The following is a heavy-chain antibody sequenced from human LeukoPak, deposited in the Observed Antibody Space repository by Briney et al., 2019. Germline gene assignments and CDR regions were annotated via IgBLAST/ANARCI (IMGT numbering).Heavy chain of an antibody. J-gene: IGHJ3*02. Sequence: SETLSLTCAFLVGSFSRGGYTGSWIRQPPGKGLEWIGYIYHSGSTYYNPSLKSRVTISVDRSKNQFSLKLSSVAAADTAVYYCARGSCTCGSCYAHGAFDIWGQGTMVTVSS. V-gene: IGHV4-30-2*01. CDR1: VGSFSRGGYT. CDR2: IYHSGST. D-gene: IGHD2-15*01. CDR3: ARGSCTCGSCYAHGAFDI.